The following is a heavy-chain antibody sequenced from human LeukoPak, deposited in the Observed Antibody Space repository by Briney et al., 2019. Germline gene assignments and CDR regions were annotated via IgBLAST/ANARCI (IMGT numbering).Heavy chain of an antibody. Sequence: GGSLRLSCAASGFTFSDYYMSWIRQAPGKGLEWVSYISSSSSYTNYADSVKGRFTISRDNAKNSLYLQMNSLRAEDTAVYYRARANLYSSGWFDYWGQGTLVTVSS. J-gene: IGHJ5*01. CDR2: ISSSSSYT. CDR3: ARANLYSSGWFDY. V-gene: IGHV3-11*06. CDR1: GFTFSDYY. D-gene: IGHD6-19*01.